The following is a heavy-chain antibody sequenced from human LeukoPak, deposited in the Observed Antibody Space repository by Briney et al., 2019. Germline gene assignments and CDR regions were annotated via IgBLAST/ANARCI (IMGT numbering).Heavy chain of an antibody. J-gene: IGHJ3*02. CDR1: GFSLSTSGVG. V-gene: IGHV2-5*01. D-gene: IGHD3-10*01. CDR2: IYWNDDK. Sequence: SGPTLVKPTQTLTLTCTFSGFSLSTSGVGVGWIRQPPGKALEWLALIYWNDDKRYSPSLKSRLTITKDTSKNQVVLTMTNMDPVDTATYYCAHTTRVLLWFESFFDIWGQGTMVTVSS. CDR3: AHTTRVLLWFESFFDI.